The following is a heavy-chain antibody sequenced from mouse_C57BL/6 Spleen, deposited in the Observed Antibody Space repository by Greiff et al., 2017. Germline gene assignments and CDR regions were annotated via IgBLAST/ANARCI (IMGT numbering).Heavy chain of an antibody. D-gene: IGHD1-1*01. J-gene: IGHJ1*03. V-gene: IGHV1-9*01. CDR3: ARPYYGRRFGYFDV. Sequence: VQLQQSGAELMKPGASVKLSCKATGYAFTGYWIEWVKQRPGHGLEWIGVILPGSGSTNYNEKFKGKATFTADTSSNTAYMQLSSLPTSDSAIYYFARPYYGRRFGYFDVWGTGTTLTVSS. CDR1: GYAFTGYW. CDR2: ILPGSGST.